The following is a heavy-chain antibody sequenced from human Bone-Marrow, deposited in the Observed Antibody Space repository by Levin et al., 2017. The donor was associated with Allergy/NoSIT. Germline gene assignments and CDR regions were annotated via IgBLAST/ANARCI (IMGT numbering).Heavy chain of an antibody. CDR1: GGSISSSSYY. CDR2: IYYSGST. J-gene: IGHJ4*02. Sequence: SETLSLTCTVSGGSISSSSYYWGWIRQPPGKGLEWIGSIYYSGSTYYNPSLKSRVTISVDTSKNQFSLKLRSVTAADTAVYYCARDSGQQLVPDYFDYWGQGTLVTVSS. D-gene: IGHD6-13*01. CDR3: ARDSGQQLVPDYFDY. V-gene: IGHV4-39*07.